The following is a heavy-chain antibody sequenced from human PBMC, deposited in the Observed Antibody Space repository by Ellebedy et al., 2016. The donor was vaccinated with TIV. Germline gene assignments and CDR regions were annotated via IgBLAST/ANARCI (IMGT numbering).Heavy chain of an antibody. V-gene: IGHV3-74*01. CDR1: GFTFTSYW. D-gene: IGHD1-26*01. Sequence: PGGSLRLSCAASGFTFTSYWMHWVRQSPGKGLVWVSRISKDGSGTNYADSMKGRFIIFRDNANNALYLQMNSLRAEDTAVYYCVRDSERYSFDYWGQGSLVTVSS. CDR3: VRDSERYSFDY. CDR2: ISKDGSGT. J-gene: IGHJ4*02.